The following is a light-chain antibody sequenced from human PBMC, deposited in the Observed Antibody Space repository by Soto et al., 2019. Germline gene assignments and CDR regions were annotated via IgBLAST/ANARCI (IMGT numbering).Light chain of an antibody. CDR3: QQRSQWPPLR. V-gene: IGKV3-11*01. J-gene: IGKJ4*02. Sequence: EIVLTQSPGTLSLSPGERATLSCRASQSICNYLAWYQHRPGQAPRLLITDASKRASGVPARSSGSWSGTDFTLSISSLEPEDLAGLDCQQRSQWPPLRFGGGTTVEIK. CDR2: DAS. CDR1: QSICNY.